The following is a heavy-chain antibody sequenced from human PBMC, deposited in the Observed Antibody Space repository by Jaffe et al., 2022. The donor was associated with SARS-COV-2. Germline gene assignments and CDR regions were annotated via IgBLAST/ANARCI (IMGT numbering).Heavy chain of an antibody. D-gene: IGHD2-21*02. J-gene: IGHJ4*02. V-gene: IGHV1-46*01. CDR1: GYTFTSYY. CDR2: INPSGGST. Sequence: QVQLVQSGAEVKKPGASVKVSCKASGYTFTSYYMHWVRQAPGQGLEWMGIINPSGGSTSYAQKFQGRVTMTRDTSTSTVYMELSSLRSEDTAVYYCASCGGDCYWFVYWGQGTLVTVSS. CDR3: ASCGGDCYWFVY.